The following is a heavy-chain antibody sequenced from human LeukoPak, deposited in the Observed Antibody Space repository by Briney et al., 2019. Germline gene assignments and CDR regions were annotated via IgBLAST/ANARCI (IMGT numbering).Heavy chain of an antibody. CDR2: IYYSGST. D-gene: IGHD4-11*01. V-gene: IGHV4-39*07. J-gene: IGHJ4*02. Sequence: PSETLSITCTVSGGSISSSSYYWGWIRQPPGKGLEWIGSIYYSGSTYYNPSLKSRVTISVDTSKNQFSLKLSSVTAADTAVYYCARGWGTVTIYYFDYWGQGTLVTVSS. CDR3: ARGWGTVTIYYFDY. CDR1: GGSISSSSYY.